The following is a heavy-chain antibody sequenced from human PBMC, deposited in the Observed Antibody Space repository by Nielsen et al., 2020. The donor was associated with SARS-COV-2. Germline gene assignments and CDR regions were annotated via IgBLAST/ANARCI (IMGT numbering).Heavy chain of an antibody. Sequence: ASVKVSCKASGYTFTDYYMHWVRQAPGQGLEWMGWINPNSGDTNYAQNFQGWVTMTRDTSINTACMELSRLKSDDTAVYYCARAVAVLATEYYFDYWGQGTLVTVSS. CDR3: ARAVAVLATEYYFDY. J-gene: IGHJ4*02. D-gene: IGHD2-15*01. CDR2: INPNSGDT. V-gene: IGHV1-2*04. CDR1: GYTFTDYY.